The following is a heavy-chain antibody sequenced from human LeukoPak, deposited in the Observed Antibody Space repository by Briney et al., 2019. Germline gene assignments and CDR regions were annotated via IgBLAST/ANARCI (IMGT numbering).Heavy chain of an antibody. V-gene: IGHV3-21*01. CDR1: GFTFSSYS. J-gene: IGHJ4*02. CDR2: ISTSSSYI. CDR3: ARVGHGTTGTTPDY. D-gene: IGHD1-1*01. Sequence: PGGSLRLSCAASGFTFSSYSMNWVRQAPGKGLEWVSSISTSSSYIYYADSVKGRFTISRDNARKSVFLQMNSLRAEDTAVYYCARVGHGTTGTTPDYWGQGTLVTVSS.